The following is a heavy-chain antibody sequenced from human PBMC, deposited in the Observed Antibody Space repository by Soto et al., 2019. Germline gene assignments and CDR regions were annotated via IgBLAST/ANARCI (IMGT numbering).Heavy chain of an antibody. CDR1: GFTFSDYY. CDR2: MSGSGDAI. CDR3: VRGNFYYGMDV. V-gene: IGHV3-11*01. Sequence: GGSLRLSCTTSGFTFSDYYMTWVRQAPGKGLEWISYMSGSGDAIYYADSVKGRFTISRDNAKNSLHLEMNSLRVEDTAMYYCVRGNFYYGMDVWGQGTTVTVSS. J-gene: IGHJ6*02.